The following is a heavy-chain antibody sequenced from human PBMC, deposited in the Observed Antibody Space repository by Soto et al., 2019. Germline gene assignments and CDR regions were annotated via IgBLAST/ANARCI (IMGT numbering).Heavy chain of an antibody. CDR1: GGSISSGGYY. CDR3: SSGELRFWIDS. J-gene: IGHJ5*01. D-gene: IGHD1-26*01. Sequence: PSETLSLTCTVSGGSISSGGYYWSWIRQHPGKGLEWIGYIYYSGSTYYNPSLKGRVTISVDTSKNQFSLKLSSVTAADTAVYYYSSGELRFWIDSWGQGTLVTV. V-gene: IGHV4-31*03. CDR2: IYYSGST.